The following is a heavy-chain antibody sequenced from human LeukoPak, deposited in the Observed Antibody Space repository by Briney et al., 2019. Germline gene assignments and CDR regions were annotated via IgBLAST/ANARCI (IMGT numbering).Heavy chain of an antibody. D-gene: IGHD3-3*01. CDR3: ARDRDDFWSGYYGDYYYGMDV. CDR2: ITYDGSNK. Sequence: GGSLRLSCAASGFTFSSYAMHWVRQAPGKGLEWVAVITYDGSNKYYADSVKGRFTISRDNSKNTLYLQMNSLRAEDMAVYYCARDRDDFWSGYYGDYYYGMDVWGQGTTVTVSS. CDR1: GFTFSSYA. J-gene: IGHJ6*02. V-gene: IGHV3-30-3*01.